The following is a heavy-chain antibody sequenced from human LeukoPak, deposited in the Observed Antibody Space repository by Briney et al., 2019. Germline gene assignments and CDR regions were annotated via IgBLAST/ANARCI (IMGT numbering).Heavy chain of an antibody. CDR2: IYSGGST. CDR1: GFTVSSNY. Sequence: PGGSLRLSCAASGFTVSSNYMSWVRQAPGKGLEWVSVIYSGGSTYYADSVKGRFTISRDNSKNTLYLQMNSLRAEDTAVYYCASTAQTYDYYDSSGYSDYWGQGTLVTVSS. D-gene: IGHD3-22*01. CDR3: ASTAQTYDYYDSSGYSDY. J-gene: IGHJ4*02. V-gene: IGHV3-53*01.